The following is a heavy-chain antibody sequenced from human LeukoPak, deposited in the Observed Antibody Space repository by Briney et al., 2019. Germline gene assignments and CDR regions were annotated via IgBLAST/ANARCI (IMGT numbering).Heavy chain of an antibody. V-gene: IGHV3-33*01. D-gene: IGHD3-10*01. J-gene: IGHJ4*02. CDR1: GFTFNSYG. CDR3: ARETGFRERRAVEY. CDR2: IWYDGINK. Sequence: GGSLRLSCAASGFTFNSYGMHWVRQAPGKGLEWVALIWYDGINKHYGDFVKGRFTVSRDNSKNTLYLQMNSLRVEDTAVYYCARETGFRERRAVEYWGQGTLVTVSS.